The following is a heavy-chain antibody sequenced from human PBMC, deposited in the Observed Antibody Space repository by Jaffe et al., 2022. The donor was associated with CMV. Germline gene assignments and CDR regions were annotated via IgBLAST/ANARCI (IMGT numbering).Heavy chain of an antibody. Sequence: QLHLEESGPGLVKPSETLSLTCSISGGSINRYYWNWIRQPPGEGLEWIGSIYSSGSAIYNPSLKSRVIMSVDTSNNQFSLKMTSVTTADTAVYYCARAMAETWPNYDSTGYFLNWGRGTLVTVSS. J-gene: IGHJ4*02. D-gene: IGHD3-22*01. CDR2: IYSSGSA. V-gene: IGHV4-59*01. CDR3: ARAMAETWPNYDSTGYFLN. CDR1: GGSINRYY.